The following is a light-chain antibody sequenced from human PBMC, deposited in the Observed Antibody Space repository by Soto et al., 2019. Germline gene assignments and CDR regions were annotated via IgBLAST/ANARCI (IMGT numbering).Light chain of an antibody. CDR2: GAS. CDR1: QNLSRN. V-gene: IGKV3-15*01. Sequence: EVVLTQSPATLSVSPGERASLSCRASQNLSRNLARYQHQPGQAPRLLIYGASTRVTGIPARFSGSGSGTDFTLTISSLQSEDSAVYYCQHYDNWPHTFGQGTKLEIK. CDR3: QHYDNWPHT. J-gene: IGKJ2*01.